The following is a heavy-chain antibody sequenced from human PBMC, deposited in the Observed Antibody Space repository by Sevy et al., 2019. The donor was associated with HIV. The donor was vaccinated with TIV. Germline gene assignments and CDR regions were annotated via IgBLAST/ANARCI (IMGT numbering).Heavy chain of an antibody. Sequence: ASVKVSCKVSGYTLNQLSMHWVRQAPGKGLEWMGSFDPEDGERFYAQKFHGGVTMTEDTSTDTAYMELSSLRSEDTGVYYCATKKDYYESSGCPFDYWGQGTLVTVSS. V-gene: IGHV1-24*01. CDR1: GYTLNQLS. CDR2: FDPEDGER. J-gene: IGHJ4*02. D-gene: IGHD3-22*01. CDR3: ATKKDYYESSGCPFDY.